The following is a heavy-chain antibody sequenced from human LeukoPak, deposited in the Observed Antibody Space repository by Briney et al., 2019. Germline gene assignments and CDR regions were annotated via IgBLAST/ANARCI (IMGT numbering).Heavy chain of an antibody. V-gene: IGHV1-8*03. Sequence: ASVKVSCKASGYTFTSYDINWVRQATGQGLEWMGWMNPNSGNTGYAQKFQGRVTITRNTSISTAYMELSSLRSEDTAVYYCARDSTYYDFWSGYSFYYFDYWGQGTLVTVSS. CDR2: MNPNSGNT. J-gene: IGHJ4*02. D-gene: IGHD3-3*01. CDR3: ARDSTYYDFWSGYSFYYFDY. CDR1: GYTFTSYD.